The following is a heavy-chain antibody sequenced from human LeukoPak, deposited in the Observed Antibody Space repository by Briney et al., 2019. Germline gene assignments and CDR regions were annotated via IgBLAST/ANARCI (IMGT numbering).Heavy chain of an antibody. CDR2: LSTDNGDT. D-gene: IGHD3-16*01. CDR1: GYTCTSYG. CDR3: ARHGGVGPKRDYFDY. V-gene: IGHV1-18*01. Sequence: ASVKVSCKASGYTCTSYGISWVRQAPGQGLERMGCLSTDNGDTNYAQKLQGRGTITTDTSTTTAHMGLRSLRSDDTAVYYCARHGGVGPKRDYFDYWGPGTLVTVSS. J-gene: IGHJ4*02.